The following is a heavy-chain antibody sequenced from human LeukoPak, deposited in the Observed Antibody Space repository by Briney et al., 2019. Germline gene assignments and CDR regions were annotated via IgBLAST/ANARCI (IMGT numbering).Heavy chain of an antibody. J-gene: IGHJ6*02. Sequence: PGGSLRLSCAASGFTFSSYSMNWVRQAPGKGLEWVSAISGSGGSTYYADSVKGRFTISRDNSKKTLYLQMNSLRAEDTAVYYCAKGVGAYYYYGMDVWGQGTTVTVSS. CDR2: ISGSGGST. V-gene: IGHV3-23*01. D-gene: IGHD1-26*01. CDR3: AKGVGAYYYYGMDV. CDR1: GFTFSSYS.